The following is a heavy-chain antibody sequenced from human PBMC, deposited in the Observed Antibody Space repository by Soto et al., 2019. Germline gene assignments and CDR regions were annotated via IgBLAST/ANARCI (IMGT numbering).Heavy chain of an antibody. V-gene: IGHV5-51*01. CDR1: GYRFTTYW. D-gene: IGHD3-10*01. CDR3: ARRISSFDYGHFDY. Sequence: PGESLKISCKGSGYRFTTYWSGWGRQMPGKGLEWMGIIYPGDSDTRYSPSFQGQVTISADKSISTAYLQWSSLKASDTAMYYCARRISSFDYGHFDYWGQGTLVTVSS. J-gene: IGHJ4*02. CDR2: IYPGDSDT.